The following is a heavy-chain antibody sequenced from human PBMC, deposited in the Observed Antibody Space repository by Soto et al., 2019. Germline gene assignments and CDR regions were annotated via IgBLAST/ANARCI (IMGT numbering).Heavy chain of an antibody. CDR1: GFTFRKYV. CDR2: LSSTGGST. J-gene: IGHJ6*02. Sequence: EVQLLESGGGLAQPGGSLRLSCEVSGFTFRKYVMTWVRQAPGKGLEWVSSLSSTGGSTYYANSVNGRFTVSRDTSKNTLFLQMNSLRAEDTAIYYCAKDQGFLEWIPQGGLDVWGPGTTVAVSS. D-gene: IGHD3-3*01. V-gene: IGHV3-23*01. CDR3: AKDQGFLEWIPQGGLDV.